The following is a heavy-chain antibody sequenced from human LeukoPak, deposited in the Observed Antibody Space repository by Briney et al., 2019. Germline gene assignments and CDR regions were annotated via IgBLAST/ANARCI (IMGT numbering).Heavy chain of an antibody. J-gene: IGHJ4*02. CDR1: GFTFSDYY. Sequence: GGSLRLSCAASGFTFSDYYMSWVRQAPGKGLEWVSYISSSGSTIYYADSVKGRFTISRDNAKNSLYLQMNSLRAEDTAVYYCARDTSYYDILTGYSYWGQGTLVTVSS. V-gene: IGHV3-11*01. CDR3: ARDTSYYDILTGYSY. D-gene: IGHD3-9*01. CDR2: ISSSGSTI.